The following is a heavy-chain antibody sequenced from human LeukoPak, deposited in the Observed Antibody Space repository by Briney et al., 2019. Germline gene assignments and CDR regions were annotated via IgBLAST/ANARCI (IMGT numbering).Heavy chain of an antibody. J-gene: IGHJ4*02. CDR3: ARGTYRGRFLEWLLIYY. V-gene: IGHV4-59*01. D-gene: IGHD3-3*01. CDR1: GGSISSYY. Sequence: PSETLSLTCTVSGGSISSYYWSWIRQPPGKGLEWIGYIYYSGSTNYNPSLKSRVTISVDTSKNQFTLKLSSVTAADTAVYYCARGTYRGRFLEWLLIYYWSQGTLVTVSS. CDR2: IYYSGST.